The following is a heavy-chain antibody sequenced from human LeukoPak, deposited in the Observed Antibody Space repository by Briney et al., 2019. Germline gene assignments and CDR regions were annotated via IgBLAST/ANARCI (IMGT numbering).Heavy chain of an antibody. J-gene: IGHJ5*01. D-gene: IGHD3-10*01. V-gene: IGHV4-34*01. CDR2: ISHSGGT. CDR3: ARGRTYYNSESFYSWFDS. Sequence: KRPEWIGGISHSGGTSYNPSLKSRVTISLDTSKNQFSLILSSVTAADTAVFYCARGRTYYNSESFYSWFDSWGQGTLVTVSS.